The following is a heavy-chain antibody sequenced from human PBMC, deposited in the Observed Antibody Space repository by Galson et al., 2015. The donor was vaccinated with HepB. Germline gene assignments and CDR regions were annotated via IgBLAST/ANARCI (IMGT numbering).Heavy chain of an antibody. CDR1: GFTFDDYT. Sequence: SLRLSCAASGFTFDDYTMHWVRQAPGKGLEWVSLISWDGGSTYYADSVKGRFTISRDNSKNSLYLQMNSLRTEDTALYYCAKDQGRRWLLSHFDYWGQGTLVTVSS. V-gene: IGHV3-43*01. CDR2: ISWDGGST. CDR3: AKDQGRRWLLSHFDY. J-gene: IGHJ4*02. D-gene: IGHD3-3*01.